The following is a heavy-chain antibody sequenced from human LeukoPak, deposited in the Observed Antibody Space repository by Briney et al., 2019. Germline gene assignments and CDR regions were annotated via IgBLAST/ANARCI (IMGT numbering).Heavy chain of an antibody. D-gene: IGHD1-26*01. Sequence: GASVKVSCKASGYTFTNYAVNWVRQAPGQGLEWMGGTIPIFGTANYAQKFQGRVTITADESTSTAYMELSSLRSEDTAVYYCARELVGATLGYCFDYWGQGTLVTVSS. CDR1: GYTFTNYA. CDR2: TIPIFGTA. CDR3: ARELVGATLGYCFDY. J-gene: IGHJ4*02. V-gene: IGHV1-69*13.